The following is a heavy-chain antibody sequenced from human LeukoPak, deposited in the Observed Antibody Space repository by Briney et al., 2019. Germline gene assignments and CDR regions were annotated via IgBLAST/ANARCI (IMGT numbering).Heavy chain of an antibody. Sequence: SETLSLTCTVSGGSISSYYWSWIRQPPRKGLEWIGYIYYSGSTNYNPSLKSRVTISVDTSKNQFSLKLSSVTAADTAVYYCASGNRDGYNYYYYYGMDVWGQGTTVTVSS. V-gene: IGHV4-59*08. CDR2: IYYSGST. J-gene: IGHJ6*02. D-gene: IGHD5-24*01. CDR3: ASGNRDGYNYYYYYGMDV. CDR1: GGSISSYY.